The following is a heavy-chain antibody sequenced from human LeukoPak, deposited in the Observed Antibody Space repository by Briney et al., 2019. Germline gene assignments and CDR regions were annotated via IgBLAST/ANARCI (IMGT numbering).Heavy chain of an antibody. CDR1: GGSISSSSYY. V-gene: IGHV4-39*01. CDR2: IYYSGST. J-gene: IGHJ4*02. CDR3: AVVVPSRLDY. Sequence: SETLSLTCTVSGGSISSSSYYWVWIRQPPGKGLEWIGSIYYSGSTYYNPSLKSRVTISVDTSKNQFSLKLSSVTAADTSVYYCAVVVPSRLDYWGQGTLVTVSS. D-gene: IGHD2-2*01.